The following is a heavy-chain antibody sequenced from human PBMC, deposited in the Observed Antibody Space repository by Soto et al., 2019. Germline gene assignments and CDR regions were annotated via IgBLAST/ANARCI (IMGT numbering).Heavy chain of an antibody. J-gene: IGHJ4*02. CDR1: GGSISSGGYY. Sequence: SETLSLTCTVSGGSISSGGYYWSWIRQPPGKGLEWIGYIYYSGSTYYNPSLKSRVTISVDTSKNQFSLKLSSVTAADTAVYYCARAFIWGSYPHYDYWGQGTLVTVSS. D-gene: IGHD3-16*02. CDR3: ARAFIWGSYPHYDY. CDR2: IYYSGST. V-gene: IGHV4-31*03.